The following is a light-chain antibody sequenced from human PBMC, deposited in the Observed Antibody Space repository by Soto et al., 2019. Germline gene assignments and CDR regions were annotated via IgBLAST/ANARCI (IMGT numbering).Light chain of an antibody. J-gene: IGLJ2*01. CDR1: ALPKQY. Sequence: SYELTQPPSVSVSPGQTATITCSGDALPKQYAYWYQPKPGQAPVLVIYKDSERPSGIPERFSGSSSGTTVTLTISGVQAEDEADYYCQSADSSGTSVVFGGGTKLTVL. CDR2: KDS. CDR3: QSADSSGTSVV. V-gene: IGLV3-25*03.